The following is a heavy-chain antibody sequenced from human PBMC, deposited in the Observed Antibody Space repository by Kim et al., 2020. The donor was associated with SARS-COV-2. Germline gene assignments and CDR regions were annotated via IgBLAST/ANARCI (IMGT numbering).Heavy chain of an antibody. V-gene: IGHV3-21*01. CDR2: ISSSSSYI. J-gene: IGHJ4*02. D-gene: IGHD5-12*01. CDR1: GFTFSSYS. Sequence: GGSLRLSCAASGFTFSSYSMNWVRQAPGKGLEWVSSISSSSSYIYYADSVKGRFTISRDNAKNSLYLQMNSLRAEDTAVYYCARDSNLDRDGYNLLDYWGQGTLVTVSS. CDR3: ARDSNLDRDGYNLLDY.